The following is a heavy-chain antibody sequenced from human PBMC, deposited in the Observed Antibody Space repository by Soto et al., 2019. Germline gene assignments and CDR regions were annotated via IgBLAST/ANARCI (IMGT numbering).Heavy chain of an antibody. V-gene: IGHV1-8*01. CDR1: GYTFTSYD. Sequence: ASVKVSCKASGYTFTSYDINWVRQATGQGLEWMGWMNPNSGNTGYAQKFQGGVTMTRNTSISTAYMELSRLRSEETAVYYFAREEGYYGSGSYYWFDPWGQGTLVTVSS. CDR2: MNPNSGNT. J-gene: IGHJ5*02. CDR3: AREEGYYGSGSYYWFDP. D-gene: IGHD3-10*01.